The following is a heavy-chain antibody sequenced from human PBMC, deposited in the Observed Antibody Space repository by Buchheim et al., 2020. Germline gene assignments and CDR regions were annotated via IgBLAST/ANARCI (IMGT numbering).Heavy chain of an antibody. V-gene: IGHV4-34*01. Sequence: QVQLQQWGAGLLKPSETLSLTCAVYGGSFSGYYWSWIRQPPGKGLEWIGEINHSGSTNYNPSLQSRVTISVDTSKNQFSLKLSSVTAADTAVYYCARVGHYDFWSGYYDYWGQGTL. CDR2: INHSGST. D-gene: IGHD3-3*01. CDR1: GGSFSGYY. J-gene: IGHJ4*02. CDR3: ARVGHYDFWSGYYDY.